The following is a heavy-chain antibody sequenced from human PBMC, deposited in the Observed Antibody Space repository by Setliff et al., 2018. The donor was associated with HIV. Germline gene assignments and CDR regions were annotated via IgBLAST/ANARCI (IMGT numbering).Heavy chain of an antibody. D-gene: IGHD3-22*01. Sequence: VASVKVSCKASGGTFSRYPISWVRQAPGQGLEWMGGIIPFLGIANNAQKFQGRLTITADKSTSTAYMELSSLRSEDTAVYYCARNRVPDSDYYYMDVWGKGTTVTVSS. CDR2: IIPFLGIA. CDR3: ARNRVPDSDYYYMDV. CDR1: GGTFSRYP. J-gene: IGHJ6*03. V-gene: IGHV1-69*10.